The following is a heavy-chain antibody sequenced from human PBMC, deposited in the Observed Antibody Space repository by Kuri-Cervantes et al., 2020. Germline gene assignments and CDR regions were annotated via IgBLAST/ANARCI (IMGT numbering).Heavy chain of an antibody. CDR1: GFTFSSYS. Sequence: GESLKISCAASGFTFSSYSMNWVRQAPGKGLEWVSSISSSSSYIYYADSVKGRFTISRDNAKNSLSLQMNSLRAEDTAVYFCARGITIFGVGAFGLYYFDYWGQGTLVTVSS. J-gene: IGHJ4*02. V-gene: IGHV3-21*01. D-gene: IGHD3-3*01. CDR3: ARGITIFGVGAFGLYYFDY. CDR2: ISSSSSYI.